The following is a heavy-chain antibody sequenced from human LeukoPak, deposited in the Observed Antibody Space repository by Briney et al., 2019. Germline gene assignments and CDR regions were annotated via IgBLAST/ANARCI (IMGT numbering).Heavy chain of an antibody. J-gene: IGHJ6*02. Sequence: TGGSLRLSCAASGFTFSSYWMHWVRQATGKGLVWVSRINSDGSSTSYADSVKGRFTISRDNAKNTLYLQMNSLRAEDTAVYYCAREILDYGMDVWGQGTTVTVSS. CDR2: INSDGSST. CDR3: AREILDYGMDV. CDR1: GFTFSSYW. V-gene: IGHV3-74*01.